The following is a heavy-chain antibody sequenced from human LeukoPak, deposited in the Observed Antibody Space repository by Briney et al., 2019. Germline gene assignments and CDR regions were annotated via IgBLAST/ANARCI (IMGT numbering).Heavy chain of an antibody. CDR1: GFTFSSYA. J-gene: IGHJ4*02. Sequence: GRSLRLSCAASGFTFSSYAMHWVRQAPGKGLEWVAVISYDGSNKYYADSVKGRFTISRDNSKNTLYLQMNSLRAEDTAVYYCAKEMYYYGSGSRNQNFDYWGQGTLVTVSS. V-gene: IGHV3-30*04. D-gene: IGHD3-10*01. CDR2: ISYDGSNK. CDR3: AKEMYYYGSGSRNQNFDY.